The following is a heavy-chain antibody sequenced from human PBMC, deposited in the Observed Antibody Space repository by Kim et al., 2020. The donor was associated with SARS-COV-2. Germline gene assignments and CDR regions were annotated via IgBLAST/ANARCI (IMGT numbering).Heavy chain of an antibody. CDR2: ISWNSGSI. V-gene: IGHV3-9*01. CDR1: GFTFGDYA. Sequence: GGSLRLSCAASGFTFGDYAMHWVRQAPGKGLEWVSGISWNSGSIGYADSVKGRFTISRDNAKNSLYLQMNSLRAEDTALYYCAKGSGSYYRWYFDLWGRGTLVTVSS. D-gene: IGHD1-26*01. J-gene: IGHJ2*01. CDR3: AKGSGSYYRWYFDL.